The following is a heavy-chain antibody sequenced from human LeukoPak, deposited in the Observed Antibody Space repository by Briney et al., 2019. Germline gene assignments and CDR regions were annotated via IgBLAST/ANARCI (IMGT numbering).Heavy chain of an antibody. V-gene: IGHV1-69*13. CDR2: IIPIFGTA. Sequence: GASVKVSCKASGGTFSSYAISWVRQAPGQGLEWMGGIIPIFGTANYAQKFQGRVTITADESTSTAYMELSSLRSEDTAVYYCARSGSYSYYYYYMDVWGKGTTVTISS. D-gene: IGHD1-26*01. J-gene: IGHJ6*03. CDR1: GGTFSSYA. CDR3: ARSGSYSYYYYYMDV.